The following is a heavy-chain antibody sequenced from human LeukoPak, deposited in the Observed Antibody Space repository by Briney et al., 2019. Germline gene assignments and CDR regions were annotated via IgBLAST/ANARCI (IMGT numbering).Heavy chain of an antibody. J-gene: IGHJ6*03. Sequence: HAGGSLRLSCAASGFTFTKYAMSWVRQAAGKGLEWVSAIGGSGTKTFYAESVKSRFTISRDNSNNILFLQMDSLRAEDTAMYYCAKDDSGSYYPYYYYMDVWGKGTTVTVSS. V-gene: IGHV3-23*01. CDR1: GFTFTKYA. CDR3: AKDDSGSYYPYYYYMDV. D-gene: IGHD1-26*01. CDR2: IGGSGTKT.